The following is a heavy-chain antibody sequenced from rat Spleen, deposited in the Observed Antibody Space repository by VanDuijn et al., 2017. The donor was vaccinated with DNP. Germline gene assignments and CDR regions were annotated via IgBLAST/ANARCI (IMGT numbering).Heavy chain of an antibody. CDR2: IGSDGSSV. J-gene: IGHJ2*01. CDR1: GFTFSDYY. CDR3: ARPDY. V-gene: IGHV5-7*01. Sequence: EVQLVESGGGLVQPGRSLKLSCAASGFTFSDYYMAWVRQAPTRGLEWVAYIGSDGSSVDSRDSVKGRFTVSRDNAKSTLYLQMDSLRSEDTATYYCARPDYWGQGVMVTVSS.